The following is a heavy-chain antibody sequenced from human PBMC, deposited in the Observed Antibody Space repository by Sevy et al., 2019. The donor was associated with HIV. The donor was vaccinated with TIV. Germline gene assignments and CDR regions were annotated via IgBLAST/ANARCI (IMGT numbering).Heavy chain of an antibody. CDR2: ISGSGGST. V-gene: IGHV3-23*01. CDR3: AKGRPTVTRLYYYGMDV. J-gene: IGHJ6*02. Sequence: GESLRLSCAASGFTFSSYAMSWVRQAPGKGLEWVSAISGSGGSTYYADSVKGRFTISRDNSKNTLYLQMNSLRAEDTAVYYCAKGRPTVTRLYYYGMDVWGQGTTVTVSS. CDR1: GFTFSSYA. D-gene: IGHD4-17*01.